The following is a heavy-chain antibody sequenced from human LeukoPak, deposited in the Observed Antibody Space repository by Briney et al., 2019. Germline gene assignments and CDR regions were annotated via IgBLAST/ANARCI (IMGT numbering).Heavy chain of an antibody. CDR1: GVTVSSIY. Sequence: GGSLRLSCAASGVTVSSIYMGWVRQAPGRGLDWVSVIYPDGRTYYTESVKGRFTISRDSSENSLFLQMNSLRAEDTAVYYCATLKGWYGEGCFDCWGQGTLVTVSS. V-gene: IGHV3-53*01. J-gene: IGHJ4*02. CDR3: ATLKGWYGEGCFDC. CDR2: IYPDGRT. D-gene: IGHD3-10*01.